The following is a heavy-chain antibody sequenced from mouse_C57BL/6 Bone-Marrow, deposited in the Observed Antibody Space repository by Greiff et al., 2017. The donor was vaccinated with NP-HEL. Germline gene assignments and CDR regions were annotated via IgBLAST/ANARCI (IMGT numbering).Heavy chain of an antibody. D-gene: IGHD1-2*01. J-gene: IGHJ3*01. CDR3: AREVLRHFAY. V-gene: IGHV1-82*01. Sequence: QVQLQQSGPELVKPGASVKISCKASGYAFSSSWMNWVKQRPGKGLEWIGRIYPGDGDTNYNGKFKGKATLTVDKSSSTAYMQLKSLTSEDSAVYYCAREVLRHFAYWGQGTLVTVSA. CDR2: IYPGDGDT. CDR1: GYAFSSSW.